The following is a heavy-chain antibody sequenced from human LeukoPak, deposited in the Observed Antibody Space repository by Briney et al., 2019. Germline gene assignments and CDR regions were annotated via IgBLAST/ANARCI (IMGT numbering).Heavy chain of an antibody. V-gene: IGHV4-31*03. CDR2: IYYSGST. CDR1: GGSIRSGGYY. Sequence: SETLSLTCTVSGGSIRSGGYYWSWIRQHPGKGLEWIGYIYYSGSTYYNPSLKSRVTISVDTSKNQFSLKLSSVTAADTAVYYCARQPVSSGWYQHSRALDYWGQGTLVTVSS. J-gene: IGHJ4*02. D-gene: IGHD6-19*01. CDR3: ARQPVSSGWYQHSRALDY.